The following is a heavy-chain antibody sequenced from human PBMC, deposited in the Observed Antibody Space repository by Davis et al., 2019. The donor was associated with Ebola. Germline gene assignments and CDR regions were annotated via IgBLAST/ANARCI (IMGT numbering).Heavy chain of an antibody. CDR2: ISWNSGSI. CDR1: GFTFSSYA. CDR3: AKGTIFGVVIMAFDY. D-gene: IGHD3-3*01. J-gene: IGHJ4*02. V-gene: IGHV3-9*01. Sequence: PGGSLRLSCAASGFTFSSYAMHWVRQAPGKGLEWVSGISWNSGSIGYADSVKGRFTISRDNAKNSLYLQMNSLRAEDTALYYCAKGTIFGVVIMAFDYWGQGTLVPSPQ.